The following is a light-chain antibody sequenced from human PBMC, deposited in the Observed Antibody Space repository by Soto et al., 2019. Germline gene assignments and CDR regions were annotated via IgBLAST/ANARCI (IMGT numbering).Light chain of an antibody. CDR2: AVT. J-gene: IGLJ1*01. CDR1: SSDVGGYNY. Sequence: QSALTQPASVSGSPGQSITISCTGISSDVGGYNYVSWYQQHPGKAPKLVIYAVTDRPSGVSSRFSGSKSGNTASLTISGLQAEDEADYYCSSYTSSSTLFGTGTKVTVL. CDR3: SSYTSSSTL. V-gene: IGLV2-14*01.